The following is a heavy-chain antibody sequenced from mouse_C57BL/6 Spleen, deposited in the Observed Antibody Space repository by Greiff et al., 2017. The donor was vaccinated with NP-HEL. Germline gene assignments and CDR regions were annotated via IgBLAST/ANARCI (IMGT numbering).Heavy chain of an antibody. J-gene: IGHJ1*03. V-gene: IGHV1-26*01. CDR3: ARRGLYYGYFDV. D-gene: IGHD3-3*01. CDR2: INPNNGGT. CDR1: GYTFTDYY. Sequence: VQLQQSGPELVKPGASVKISCKASGYTFTDYYMNWVKQSHGKSLEWIGDINPNNGGTSYNQKFKGKATLTVDKYSSTAYMELRSLTSEDSAVYYCARRGLYYGYFDVWGTGTTVTVSS.